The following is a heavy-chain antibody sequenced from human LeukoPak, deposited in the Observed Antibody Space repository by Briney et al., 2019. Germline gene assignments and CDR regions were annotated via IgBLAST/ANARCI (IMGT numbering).Heavy chain of an antibody. J-gene: IGHJ4*02. CDR1: GFTFNSYW. CDR3: ARGYNNPWDRYFDY. D-gene: IGHD1-14*01. Sequence: PGGSLRLXCAASGFTFNSYWMNWVRQAPGKGLEWVANIKQDGSQKYYVDSVKGRFTISRDNAKNSLSLQMNSLRAEDTAVYYCARGYNNPWDRYFDYWGQGTLVTVSS. CDR2: IKQDGSQK. V-gene: IGHV3-7*01.